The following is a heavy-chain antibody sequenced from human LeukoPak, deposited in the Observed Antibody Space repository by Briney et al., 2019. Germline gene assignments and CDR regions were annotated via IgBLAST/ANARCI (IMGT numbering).Heavy chain of an antibody. J-gene: IGHJ4*02. V-gene: IGHV3-30*03. CDR2: VSKDTVTK. D-gene: IGHD1-26*01. CDR3: AGDRWRGAPDYFDC. Sequence: GGSLRLSCAASGFSLTHDAIHWVRQALGKGLEWVAVVSKDTVTKFYRDSVKGRFTVSTDSSKNTVYLQMTGLRSEDTAVYYCAGDRWRGAPDYFDCWGQGTLVTVSS. CDR1: GFSLTHDA.